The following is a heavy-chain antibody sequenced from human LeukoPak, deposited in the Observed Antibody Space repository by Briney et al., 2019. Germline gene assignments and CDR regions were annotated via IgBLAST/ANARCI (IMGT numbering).Heavy chain of an antibody. D-gene: IGHD4-11*01. V-gene: IGHV3-74*01. J-gene: IGHJ5*02. CDR2: IGSDGYST. CDR1: GFTFSTSW. CDR3: GTVVTTSLDP. Sequence: GGSLRLSCAASGFTFSTSWMHWVRQAPGKGLVWVSRIGSDGYSTSYADSVKGRFTISRDNAKSTLYLQMNSLRVEDTAVYYCGTVVTTSLDPRAQGTLVTVSS.